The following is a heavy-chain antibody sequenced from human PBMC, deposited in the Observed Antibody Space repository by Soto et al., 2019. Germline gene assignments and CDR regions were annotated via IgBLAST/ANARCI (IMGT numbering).Heavy chain of an antibody. CDR1: GFTFSSYG. CDR3: AKVTRATGNYYYYGMDV. D-gene: IGHD3-10*01. J-gene: IGHJ6*02. Sequence: PGGSLRLSCAASGFTFSSYGMHWVRQAPGKGLEWVAVIWYDGSNKYYADSVKGRFTISRDNSKNTLYLQMNSLRAEDTAVYYCAKVTRATGNYYYYGMDVWGQGTTVTVSS. CDR2: IWYDGSNK. V-gene: IGHV3-33*06.